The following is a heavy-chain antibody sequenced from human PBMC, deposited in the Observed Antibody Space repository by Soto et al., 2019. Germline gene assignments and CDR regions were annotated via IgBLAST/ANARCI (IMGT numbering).Heavy chain of an antibody. CDR3: ASAYGSGGVQRNWFDP. CDR2: FDPEDGET. J-gene: IGHJ5*02. Sequence: ASVKVSCKVSGCTLTELSMHWVRQAPGKGLEWMGGFDPEDGETIYAQKFQGRVTMTEDTSTDTAYMELSSLRSEDTAVYYCASAYGSGGVQRNWFDPWGQGTLVTVS. CDR1: GCTLTELS. V-gene: IGHV1-24*01. D-gene: IGHD3-10*01.